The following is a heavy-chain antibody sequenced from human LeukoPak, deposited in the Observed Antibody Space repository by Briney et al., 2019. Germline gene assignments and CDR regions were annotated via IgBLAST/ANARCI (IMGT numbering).Heavy chain of an antibody. Sequence: ASVKVSCKASGYTFTSYGISWVRQAPGQGLEWMGRIIPILGIANYAQKFQGRVTITADKSTSTAYMELSSLRSEDTAVYYCASGYSSSSNYYGMDVWGQGTTVTVSS. CDR1: GYTFTSYG. CDR2: IIPILGIA. CDR3: ASGYSSSSNYYGMDV. V-gene: IGHV1-69*04. J-gene: IGHJ6*02. D-gene: IGHD6-13*01.